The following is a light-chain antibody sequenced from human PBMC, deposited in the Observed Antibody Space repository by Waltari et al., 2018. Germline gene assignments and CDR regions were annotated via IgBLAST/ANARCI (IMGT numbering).Light chain of an antibody. CDR2: AAS. CDR3: QQSYSTPPT. CDR1: QGIRSW. Sequence: DIQMTQSPPSVSASVGDRVTITCRASQGIRSWLSWYQQKPGKAPKLLISAASSLQSGVPSRFSGSGSGTDFTLTISSLQPEDFATYYCQQSYSTPPTFGQGTRLETK. V-gene: IGKV1-12*01. J-gene: IGKJ5*01.